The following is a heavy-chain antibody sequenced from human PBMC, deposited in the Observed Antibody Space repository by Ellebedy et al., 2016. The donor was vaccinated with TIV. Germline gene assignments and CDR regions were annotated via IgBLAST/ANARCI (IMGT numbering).Heavy chain of an antibody. Sequence: MPSETLSLTCTVSGGSISSGPYYWGWIRQPPGKGLEWIATIYYSGSTYYNLSLKRRVTISVDTSKTQFSLNLGSMTATDTAVYYCARLHESTSYYVGYFDYWGQGTLVIASS. D-gene: IGHD3-22*01. CDR2: IYYSGST. CDR1: GGSISSGPYY. J-gene: IGHJ4*02. CDR3: ARLHESTSYYVGYFDY. V-gene: IGHV4-39*01.